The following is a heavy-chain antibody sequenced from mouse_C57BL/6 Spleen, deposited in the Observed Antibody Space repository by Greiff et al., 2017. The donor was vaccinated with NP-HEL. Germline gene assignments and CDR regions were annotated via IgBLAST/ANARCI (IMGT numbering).Heavy chain of an antibody. V-gene: IGHV1-55*01. J-gene: IGHJ2*01. D-gene: IGHD2-10*01. CDR1: GYTFTSYW. CDR2: IYPGSGST. CDR3: ARKGTYYGNYYFDY. Sequence: VQLQQSGAELVKPGASVKMSCKASGYTFTSYWITWVKQRPGQGLEWIGDIYPGSGSTNYNEKFKSKATLTVDTSSSTAYMQLSSLTSEDSAVYYCARKGTYYGNYYFDYWGQGTTLTVSS.